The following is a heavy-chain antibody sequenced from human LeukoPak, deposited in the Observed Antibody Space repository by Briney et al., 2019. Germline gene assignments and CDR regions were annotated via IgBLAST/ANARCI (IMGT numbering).Heavy chain of an antibody. CDR3: AKVAGDRLDY. D-gene: IGHD2-21*02. J-gene: IGHJ4*02. CDR1: GYTFGTYG. CDR2: ISANNGKT. V-gene: IGHV1-18*01. Sequence: GASVKVSCRASGYTFGTYGFCWVRQAPGQGLEWMGWISANNGKTSYAQIFQGRVTLTTDTSTSTAYMELTSLRPADTAVYFCAKVAGDRLDYWGQGTLVTVSS.